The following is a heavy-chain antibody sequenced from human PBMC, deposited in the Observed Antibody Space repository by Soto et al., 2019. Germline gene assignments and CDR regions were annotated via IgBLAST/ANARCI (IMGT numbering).Heavy chain of an antibody. CDR2: IGSSSTTT. CDR3: ARERQLAFDN. V-gene: IGHV3-48*01. Sequence: PGGSLRLSCAASGFTFSSYSFNWFRQAPGKGLEWLSYIGSSSTTTYYADSVKGRFIIYRDNAKNSLYLQMNSLRPEDTAVYYCARERQLAFDNWGQGSRITVTS. CDR1: GFTFSSYS. J-gene: IGHJ4*02. D-gene: IGHD6-13*01.